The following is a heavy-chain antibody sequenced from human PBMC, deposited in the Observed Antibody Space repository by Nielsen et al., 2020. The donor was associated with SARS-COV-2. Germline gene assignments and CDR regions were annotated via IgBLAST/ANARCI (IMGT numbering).Heavy chain of an antibody. CDR1: GYTFTSYA. V-gene: IGHV1-3*01. CDR3: ASAIITMVRGVSSRFDP. J-gene: IGHJ5*02. CDR2: INAGNGNT. Sequence: ASVKVSCKASGYTFTSYAMHWVRQAPGQRLEWMGWINAGNGNTKYSQKFQGRVTITRDTSASTAYMELSSLRSEDTAVYYCASAIITMVRGVSSRFDPWGQGTLVTVSS. D-gene: IGHD3-10*01.